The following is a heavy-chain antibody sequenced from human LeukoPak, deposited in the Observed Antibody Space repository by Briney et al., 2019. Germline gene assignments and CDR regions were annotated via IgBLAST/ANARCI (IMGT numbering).Heavy chain of an antibody. J-gene: IGHJ3*02. CDR1: GFTFSSYA. V-gene: IGHV3-23*01. CDR2: ISGSGGST. Sequence: TGGSLRLSCAASGFTFSSYAMSWVRQAPGKGLEWVSAISGSGGSTYYADSVKGRFTISRDNSKNTLYLQMNSLRAEDTAVYYCAKDHYYDSSGYYKGDAFDIWGQGTMVTVSS. D-gene: IGHD3-22*01. CDR3: AKDHYYDSSGYYKGDAFDI.